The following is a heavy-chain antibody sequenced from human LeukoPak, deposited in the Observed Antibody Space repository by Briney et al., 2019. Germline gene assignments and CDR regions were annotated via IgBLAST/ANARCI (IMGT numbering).Heavy chain of an antibody. CDR1: GFTVSRNH. Sequence: PGGSLRLSCAASGFTVSRNHMSWVRQAPGKGLEWVSYISSASSYTSYADSVKGRFTISRDNAKNSLYLQMNSLRAEDTAVYYCARGQYCTNGVCYDAFDIWGQGTTVTVSS. J-gene: IGHJ3*02. V-gene: IGHV3-11*06. CDR3: ARGQYCTNGVCYDAFDI. D-gene: IGHD2-8*01. CDR2: ISSASSYT.